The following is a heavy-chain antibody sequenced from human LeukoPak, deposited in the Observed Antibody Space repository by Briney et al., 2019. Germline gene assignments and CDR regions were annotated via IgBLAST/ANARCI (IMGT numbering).Heavy chain of an antibody. CDR3: ERNSYAFDI. J-gene: IGHJ3*02. V-gene: IGHV3-33*01. CDR1: GFTFSSYG. D-gene: IGHD4-23*01. Sequence: GGSLRLSCAASGFTFSSYGMHWVRQAPGKGLEWVAVIWYDGSNKYYADSVKGRFTISRDNSKNTLYLQMNSLRAEDTAVYYCERNSYAFDIWGQGTMVTVSS. CDR2: IWYDGSNK.